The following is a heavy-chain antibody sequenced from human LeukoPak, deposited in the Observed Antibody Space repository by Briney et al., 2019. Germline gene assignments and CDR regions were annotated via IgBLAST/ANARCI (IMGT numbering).Heavy chain of an antibody. CDR2: IKQDGSEK. V-gene: IGHV3-7*01. CDR1: GFTFSSYW. CDR3: ARDRVSYYPYDSSGYYYDY. J-gene: IGHJ4*02. D-gene: IGHD3-22*01. Sequence: GGSLRLSCAASGFTFSSYWMSWVRQAPGKGLEWVANIKQDGSEKYYMDSVKGRFTISRDNAKNSLYLQMNSLRAEDTAVYYCARDRVSYYPYDSSGYYYDYWGQGTLVTVSS.